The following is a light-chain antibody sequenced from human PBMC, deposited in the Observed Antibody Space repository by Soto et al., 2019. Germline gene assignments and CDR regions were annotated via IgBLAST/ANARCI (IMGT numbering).Light chain of an antibody. CDR3: QQYGSSPPLT. Sequence: EIVLTQSPGTLSLSPGERATLSCRACQSVSSSYLAWYQQKPGQAPRLLIYGASSRATGIPDRFSGSGSGTDFTLTISRLEPEDLAVYYCQQYGSSPPLTFGGGTKVEIK. J-gene: IGKJ4*01. CDR2: GAS. CDR1: QSVSSSY. V-gene: IGKV3-20*01.